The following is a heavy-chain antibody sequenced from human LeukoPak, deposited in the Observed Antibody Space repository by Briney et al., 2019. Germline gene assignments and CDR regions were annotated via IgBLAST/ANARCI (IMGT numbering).Heavy chain of an antibody. J-gene: IGHJ6*03. CDR2: IEEDGSEK. CDR3: AKVGDFWSGYYYMDV. V-gene: IGHV3-7*01. D-gene: IGHD3-3*01. Sequence: GGSLRLSCAASGFNFSSYWMSWVRQAPGKGLEWVAHIEEDGSEKYYVDSVKGRFTISRDNAKNSLYMQMNSLRAEDTAVYYCAKVGDFWSGYYYMDVWGKGTTVTVSS. CDR1: GFNFSSYW.